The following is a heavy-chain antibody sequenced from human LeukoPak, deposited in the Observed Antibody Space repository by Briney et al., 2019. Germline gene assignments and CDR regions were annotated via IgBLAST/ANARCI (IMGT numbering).Heavy chain of an antibody. J-gene: IGHJ4*02. D-gene: IGHD2-2*01. CDR3: ARDRRNIVVVPAAGGAPLDY. V-gene: IGHV4-38-2*02. CDR2: IYHSGST. CDR1: GYSISSGYY. Sequence: SETLSLTCAVSGYSISSGYYWGWIRQPPGKGLEWIGSIYHSGSTYYNPSLKSRVTISVDTSKNQFSLKLSSVTAADTAVYYCARDRRNIVVVPAAGGAPLDYWGQGTLVTVSS.